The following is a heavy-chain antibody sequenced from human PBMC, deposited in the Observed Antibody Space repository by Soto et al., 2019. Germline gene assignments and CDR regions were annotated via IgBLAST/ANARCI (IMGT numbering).Heavy chain of an antibody. CDR2: ISGSGGST. CDR1: GFTFSNAW. V-gene: IGHV3-23*01. CDR3: AKVEGYCSGGSCYLQY. D-gene: IGHD2-15*01. J-gene: IGHJ4*02. Sequence: GGSLRLSCAASGFTFSNAWMSWVRQAPGEGLEWVSAISGSGGSTYYADSVKGRFTISRDNSKNTLYLQMNSLRAEDTAVYYCAKVEGYCSGGSCYLQYWGQGTLVTVSS.